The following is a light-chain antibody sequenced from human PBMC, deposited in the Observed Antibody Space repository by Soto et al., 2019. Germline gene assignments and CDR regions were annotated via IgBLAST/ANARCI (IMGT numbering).Light chain of an antibody. CDR1: SSDVGGYKY. CDR3: SSYTSSSSYV. J-gene: IGLJ1*01. Sequence: QSALTQPASVSGSPGQSITISCTGTSSDVGGYKYVSWYQQYPGKAPKLMIYDVSNRPSGVSNRFSGSKSGNTASLTISGLQAEDEADYYCSSYTSSSSYVFGTGTKV. CDR2: DVS. V-gene: IGLV2-14*03.